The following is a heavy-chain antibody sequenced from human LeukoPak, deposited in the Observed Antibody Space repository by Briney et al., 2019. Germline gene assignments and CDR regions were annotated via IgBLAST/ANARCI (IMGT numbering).Heavy chain of an antibody. V-gene: IGHV3-21*01. CDR1: GFTFSSYS. Sequence: GGSLRLSCAASGFTFSSYSMNWVRQAPGKGLEWVSSISSSSSYIYYADSVKGRFTISRDNAKNSLYLQMNSLRAEDTAVCYCAREGPALYYFDYWGQGTLVTVSS. CDR3: AREGPALYYFDY. CDR2: ISSSSSYI. J-gene: IGHJ4*02.